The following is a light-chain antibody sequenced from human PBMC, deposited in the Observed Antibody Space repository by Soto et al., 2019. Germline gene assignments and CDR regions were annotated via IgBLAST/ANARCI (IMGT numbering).Light chain of an antibody. Sequence: QSALTQPRSVSGSPGQSVTISCTGTSSDVGGYDYVSWYQQHPGKAPKLMIYDVTKRPSGVPDRFSGSRPGNTASLTISGLQAEDDADYYCCSYAGTYTFYVFGTGTKLTVL. CDR2: DVT. J-gene: IGLJ1*01. V-gene: IGLV2-11*01. CDR3: CSYAGTYTFYV. CDR1: SSDVGGYDY.